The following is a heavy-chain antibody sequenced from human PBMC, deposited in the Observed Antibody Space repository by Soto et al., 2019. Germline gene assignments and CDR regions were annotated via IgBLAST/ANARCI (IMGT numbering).Heavy chain of an antibody. J-gene: IGHJ6*02. CDR3: ASGTSSYSSSWLYYYYGMDV. CDR1: GGSFSGYY. V-gene: IGHV4-34*01. CDR2: INHSGST. D-gene: IGHD6-13*01. Sequence: QVQLQQWGAGLLKPSETLSLTCAVYGGSFSGYYWSWIRQPPGKGLEWIGEINHSGSTNYNPSLKSRVTISVDTSKNQFSLTLSSVTAADTAVYYCASGTSSYSSSWLYYYYGMDVWGQGTTVTVSS.